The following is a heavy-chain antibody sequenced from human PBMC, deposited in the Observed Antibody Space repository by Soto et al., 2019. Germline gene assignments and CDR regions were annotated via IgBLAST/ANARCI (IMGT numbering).Heavy chain of an antibody. J-gene: IGHJ6*02. D-gene: IGHD6-13*01. CDR3: ASIIAAAGIIRYYYYYGMDV. CDR1: GFTFSSYG. V-gene: IGHV3-30*03. Sequence: GGSLRLSCAASGFTFSSYGMHWVRQAPGKGLEWVAVISYDGSNKYYADSVKGRFTISRDNSKNTLYLQMNSLRAEDTAVYYCASIIAAAGIIRYYYYYGMDVWGQGTTVTVSS. CDR2: ISYDGSNK.